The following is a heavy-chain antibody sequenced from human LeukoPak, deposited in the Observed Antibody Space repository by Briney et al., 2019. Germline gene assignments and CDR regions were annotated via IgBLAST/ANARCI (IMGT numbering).Heavy chain of an antibody. CDR3: TRVVAEYTPGWYAAFDI. Sequence: GGSLRLSCAASGFTFSGSAMHWVRQASGKGREWVGRIRSKANSYATAYAASVKGRFTISRDDSKNTAYLQMNSLKTEDTAVYYCTRVVAEYTPGWYAAFDIWGQGTMVTVSS. CDR2: IRSKANSYAT. D-gene: IGHD2-15*01. J-gene: IGHJ3*02. CDR1: GFTFSGSA. V-gene: IGHV3-73*01.